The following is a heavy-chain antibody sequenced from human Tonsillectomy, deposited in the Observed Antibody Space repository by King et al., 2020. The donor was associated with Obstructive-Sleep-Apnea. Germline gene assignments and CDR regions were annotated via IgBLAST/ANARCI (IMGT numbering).Heavy chain of an antibody. J-gene: IGHJ4*02. CDR2: IKSKTDGGTA. D-gene: IGHD4-17*01. Sequence: QLQESGGGLVKPGGSLRLSCAASGFTFSYAWMSWVRQAPGKGLEWVGRIKSKTDGGTADYAAPVNGRFTISRDDSKNTLYLQINSLKTEDTAVYYCTTADDYGDPPDWGQGTLVTVSS. V-gene: IGHV3-15*01. CDR3: TTADDYGDPPD. CDR1: GFTFSYAW.